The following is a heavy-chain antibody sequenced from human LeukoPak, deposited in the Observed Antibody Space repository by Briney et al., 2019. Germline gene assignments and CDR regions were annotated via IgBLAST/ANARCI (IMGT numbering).Heavy chain of an antibody. CDR2: IYFSGST. D-gene: IGHD3-10*01. CDR1: GGSISTNNYY. CDR3: MRQVGERYYYGSGSLYYMDV. J-gene: IGHJ6*03. Sequence: SETLSLTCSVSGGSISTNNYYWGWIRQPPGEGLEWIASIYFSGSTYYNPSLKSRVTISVDTSKSQFSPKLNSVTAADTAIYYCMRQVGERYYYGSGSLYYMDVWGKGTTVTVSS. V-gene: IGHV4-39*01.